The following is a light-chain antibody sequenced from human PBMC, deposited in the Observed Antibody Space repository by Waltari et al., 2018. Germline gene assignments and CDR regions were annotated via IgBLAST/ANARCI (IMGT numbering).Light chain of an antibody. CDR1: QNIRNNF. CDR3: QQYGRSPLT. V-gene: IGKV3-20*01. Sequence: EIVLTQSPVTLSLSPGERATISCRATQNIRNNFLAWYQQKPGQAPRLLIYDASRRASGIPGRFTASGSGTDFTLTISSLEPQDFAVYYCQQYGRSPLTFGGGTKVEIK. CDR2: DAS. J-gene: IGKJ4*01.